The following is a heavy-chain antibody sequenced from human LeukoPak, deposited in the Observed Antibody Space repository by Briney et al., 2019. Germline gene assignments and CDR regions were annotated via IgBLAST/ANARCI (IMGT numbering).Heavy chain of an antibody. J-gene: IGHJ6*02. Sequence: SETLSLTCAVYGGSFSGYYWSWIRQPPGKGLEWIGEINHSGSTNYNPSLKSRVTISVGTSKNQFSLKLSSVTAADTAVYYCARGRVLYSFMDVWGQGTTVTVSS. CDR3: ARGRVLYSFMDV. V-gene: IGHV4-34*01. CDR1: GGSFSGYY. D-gene: IGHD2-8*01. CDR2: INHSGST.